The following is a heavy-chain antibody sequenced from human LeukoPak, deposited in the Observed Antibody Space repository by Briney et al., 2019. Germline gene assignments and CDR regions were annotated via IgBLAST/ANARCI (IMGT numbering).Heavy chain of an antibody. CDR3: ARAALPRSDDYTFDY. CDR2: INPNSGGT. V-gene: IGHV1-2*02. CDR1: GYTFTRYY. D-gene: IGHD5-24*01. Sequence: GASVKVSCKASGYTFTRYYIHWVWQAPAQGLEWMGWINPNSGGTNYAQKFQGRVTMTRDTSISTAYMELTSLISDDTAVYYCARAALPRSDDYTFDYWGQGTLVTVSS. J-gene: IGHJ4*02.